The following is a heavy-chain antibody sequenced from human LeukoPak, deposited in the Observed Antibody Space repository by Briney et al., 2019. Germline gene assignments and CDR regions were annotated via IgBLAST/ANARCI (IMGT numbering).Heavy chain of an antibody. V-gene: IGHV4-59*01. D-gene: IGHD3-22*01. J-gene: IGHJ6*03. CDR1: GGSISSYY. CDR3: TRGSIAYYYMDV. Sequence: PSETLSLTCTVSGGSISSYYWSWIRQPPGKGLEWIGYIYYSGSTNYNPSLKSRVTISVDTSKDQFSLKLSSVTAADTAVYYCTRGSIAYYYMDVWGKGTTVTISS. CDR2: IYYSGST.